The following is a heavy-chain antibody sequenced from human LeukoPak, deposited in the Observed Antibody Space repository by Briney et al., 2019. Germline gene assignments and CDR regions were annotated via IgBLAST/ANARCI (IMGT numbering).Heavy chain of an antibody. J-gene: IGHJ3*02. V-gene: IGHV4-39*01. CDR2: IYYSGST. Sequence: SETLSLTCTVSGGSISSSSYYWGWIRQPPGKGLEWIGSIYYSGSTYYNPSLKSRVTISVDTSKNQFSLKLSSVTAADTAVYYCARGGGRWQDAFDIWGQGTMVTVSS. D-gene: IGHD2-15*01. CDR1: GGSISSSSYY. CDR3: ARGGGRWQDAFDI.